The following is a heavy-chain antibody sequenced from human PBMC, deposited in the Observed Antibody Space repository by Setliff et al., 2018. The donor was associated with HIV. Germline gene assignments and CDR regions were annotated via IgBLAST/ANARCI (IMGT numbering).Heavy chain of an antibody. CDR3: AREAVAGTPYHFWFDP. CDR1: GGAMNNNY. CDR2: IHYTGST. V-gene: IGHV4-59*01. J-gene: IGHJ5*02. D-gene: IGHD6-19*01. Sequence: SETLSLTCTVSGGAMNNNYWSWIRQPAGKGLEWIGYIHYTGSTTYNPSLKSRVTISVDTSKNQFSLELSSVTAADTAVYYCAREAVAGTPYHFWFDPWGQGTLVTVSS.